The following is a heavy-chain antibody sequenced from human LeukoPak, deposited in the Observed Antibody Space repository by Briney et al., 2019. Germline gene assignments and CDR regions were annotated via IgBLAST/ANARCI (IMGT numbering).Heavy chain of an antibody. CDR1: GFTFRKYW. CDR3: ATKQWLAPPPDS. Sequence: PGGSLRLSCAASGFTFRKYWMLWVRQAPGEGMECVSRINTDGTVTTYADSVKGRFTVSRDNADNTMFLQMNSVRDEDRAVYYCATKQWLAPPPDSWGQGTPVTVSS. D-gene: IGHD6-19*01. J-gene: IGHJ4*02. CDR2: INTDGTVT. V-gene: IGHV3-74*01.